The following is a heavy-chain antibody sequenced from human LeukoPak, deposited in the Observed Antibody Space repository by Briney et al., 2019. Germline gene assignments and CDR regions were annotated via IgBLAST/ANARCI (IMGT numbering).Heavy chain of an antibody. CDR2: ISGSGGST. D-gene: IGHD6-19*01. Sequence: HPGGSLRLSCAASGFTFSSYAMSWVRQAPGKGLEWVSAISGSGGSTYYADSVKGRFTISRDNSKNTLYLQINSLRAEDTAVYYCAKDRVAVAGYFDYWGQGTLVTVSS. CDR1: GFTFSSYA. CDR3: AKDRVAVAGYFDY. V-gene: IGHV3-23*01. J-gene: IGHJ4*02.